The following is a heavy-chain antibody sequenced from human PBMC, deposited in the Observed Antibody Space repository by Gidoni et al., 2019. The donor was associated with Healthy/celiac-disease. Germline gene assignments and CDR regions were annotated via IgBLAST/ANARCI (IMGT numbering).Heavy chain of an antibody. V-gene: IGHV1-46*01. D-gene: IGHD2-21*02. CDR1: GYTFTSYY. J-gene: IGHJ3*02. Sequence: QVQLVQSGAEVKKPGASVKVSCKASGYTFTSYYMHWVRQAPGQGLEWMGITSPGGGSTSYAQKFQGRVTMTRDTSTSTVYMELSSLRSEDTAVYYCARDRAYCGGDCSSAFDIWGQGTMVTVSS. CDR2: TSPGGGST. CDR3: ARDRAYCGGDCSSAFDI.